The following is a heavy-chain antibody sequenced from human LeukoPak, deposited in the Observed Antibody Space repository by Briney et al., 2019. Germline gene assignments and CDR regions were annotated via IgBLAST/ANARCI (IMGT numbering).Heavy chain of an antibody. V-gene: IGHV3-7*01. CDR1: GFTFSSYW. J-gene: IGHJ4*02. CDR2: IKQDGSEK. D-gene: IGHD6-13*01. CDR3: ARDVSSPDLYFDY. Sequence: PGGSLRLSCAASGFTFSSYWVSWVRQAPGKGLEWVANIKQDGSEKYYVDSVKGRFTISRDNAKNSLYLQMNSLRAEDTAVYYCARDVSSPDLYFDYWGQGTLVTVSS.